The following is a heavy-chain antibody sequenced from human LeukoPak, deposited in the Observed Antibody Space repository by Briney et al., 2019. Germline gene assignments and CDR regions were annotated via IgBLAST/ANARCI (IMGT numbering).Heavy chain of an antibody. J-gene: IGHJ5*02. CDR3: ARGRGRYCSSTSCRYWFDP. CDR1: GGSFSGYY. CDR2: INHSGST. V-gene: IGHV4-34*01. Sequence: ASETLSLTCAVYGGSFSGYYWSWIRQPPGKGLEWIGEINHSGSTNYNPSLKSRVTISVDTSKNQFSLKLSSVTAADTAVYYCARGRGRYCSSTSCRYWFDPWGQGTLVTVSP. D-gene: IGHD2-2*01.